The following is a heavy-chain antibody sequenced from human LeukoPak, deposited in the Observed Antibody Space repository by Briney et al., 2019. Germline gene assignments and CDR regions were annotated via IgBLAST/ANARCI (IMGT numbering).Heavy chain of an antibody. Sequence: GGSLSLSCAASGFTFSSYSMNWVRQAPGKGLEWVSSISSSSSYIYYADSVKGRFTISRDNAKNSLYLQMNSLRAEDTAVYYCATRLWFGELLCWGQGTLVTVSS. CDR2: ISSSSSYI. D-gene: IGHD3-10*01. CDR3: ATRLWFGELLC. V-gene: IGHV3-21*01. J-gene: IGHJ4*02. CDR1: GFTFSSYS.